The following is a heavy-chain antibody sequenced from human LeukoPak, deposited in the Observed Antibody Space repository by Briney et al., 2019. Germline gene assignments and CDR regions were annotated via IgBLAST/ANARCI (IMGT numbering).Heavy chain of an antibody. CDR3: ARHFPTYGSGSYPRRYFDY. Sequence: PSETLSLTCTVSGGSISSSSYYWGWIRQPPGKGPGWIGSIYYSGSTYYNPSLKSRVTISVDTSKNQFSLKLSSVTAADTAVYYCARHFPTYGSGSYPRRYFDYWGQGTLVTVSS. J-gene: IGHJ4*02. CDR1: GGSISSSSYY. D-gene: IGHD3-10*01. CDR2: IYYSGST. V-gene: IGHV4-39*01.